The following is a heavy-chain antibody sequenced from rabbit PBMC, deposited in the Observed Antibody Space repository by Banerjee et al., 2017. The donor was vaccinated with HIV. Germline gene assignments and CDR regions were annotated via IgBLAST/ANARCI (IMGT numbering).Heavy chain of an antibody. J-gene: IGHJ4*01. CDR2: IDPIFGST. D-gene: IGHD1-1*01. CDR1: GIDFSLYY. Sequence: QLKESGGGLVQPGGSLKLSCKASGIDFSLYYMSWVRQAPGKGLEWIGYIDPIFGSTYSATWVDGRFTISSHNAQNTLYLQLNSLTAADTATYFCVRDGGSSGYYWPNLWGPGTLVTVS. CDR3: VRDGGSSGYYWPNL. V-gene: IGHV1S7*01.